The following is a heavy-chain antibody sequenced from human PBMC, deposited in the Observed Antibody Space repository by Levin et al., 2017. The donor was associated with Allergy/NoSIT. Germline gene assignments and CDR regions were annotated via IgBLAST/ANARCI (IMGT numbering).Heavy chain of an antibody. V-gene: IGHV3-7*01. Sequence: PGGSLRLSCAASGFTFSSYWMSWVRQAPGKGLEWVANIKQDGSEKYYVDSMKGRFTISRDNAKNSLYLQMNSLRAEDTAVYYCARGGPRGNYYYGMDGWGQGTTVTVSS. J-gene: IGHJ6*02. D-gene: IGHD3-10*01. CDR2: IKQDGSEK. CDR1: GFTFSSYW. CDR3: ARGGPRGNYYYGMDG.